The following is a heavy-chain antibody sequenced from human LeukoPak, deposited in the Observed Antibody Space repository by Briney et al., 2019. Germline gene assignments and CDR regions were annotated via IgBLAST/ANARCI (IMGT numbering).Heavy chain of an antibody. J-gene: IGHJ5*02. CDR1: GFMFSNYA. D-gene: IGHD3-16*01. V-gene: IGHV3-23*01. Sequence: GGSLRLSCATSGFMFSNYALSRVRQAPGKGLEWVSAISGGGDSTYYAESVKGRFTISRDTTQNTMYLQMNSLRAEDTAVYYCAAHWGDLRPHGRVFDPWGQGTLVTVSS. CDR3: AAHWGDLRPHGRVFDP. CDR2: ISGGGDST.